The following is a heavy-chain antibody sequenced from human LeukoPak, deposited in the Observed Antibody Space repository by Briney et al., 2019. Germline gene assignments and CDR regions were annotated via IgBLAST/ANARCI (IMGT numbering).Heavy chain of an antibody. CDR2: IGAGRGRTTI. Sequence: GGSLRLSCAASGFTFSSYAMSWVRQAPGKGLEWLSYIGAGRGRTTIYYADSVKGRFTISRDNAKNSVLLHMSSLRVEDTAVYYCARDPTPAGYVDDSGQKFYFDYWGQGSLVTVSS. D-gene: IGHD3-22*01. CDR3: ARDPTPAGYVDDSGQKFYFDY. J-gene: IGHJ4*02. V-gene: IGHV3-48*04. CDR1: GFTFSSYA.